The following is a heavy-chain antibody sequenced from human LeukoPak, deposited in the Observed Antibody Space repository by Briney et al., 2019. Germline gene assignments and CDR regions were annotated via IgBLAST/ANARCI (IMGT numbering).Heavy chain of an antibody. Sequence: GGSLRLSCAASGFTFSSYDMHWVRQAPGKGLEWVAVISYDGSDKYYADSVKGRFTISRDNSKNTLYLQMNSLRAEDTAVYYCAKDGRGGVPAAKTKGSYYYYGMDVWGQGTTVTVSS. CDR1: GFTFSSYD. CDR2: ISYDGSDK. D-gene: IGHD2-2*01. CDR3: AKDGRGGVPAAKTKGSYYYYGMDV. J-gene: IGHJ6*02. V-gene: IGHV3-30*18.